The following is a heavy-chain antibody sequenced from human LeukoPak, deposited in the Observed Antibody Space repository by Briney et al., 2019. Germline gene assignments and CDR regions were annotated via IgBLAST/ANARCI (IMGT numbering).Heavy chain of an antibody. CDR3: ARCGLPQEMATISSFDY. Sequence: GGSLRLSCAASGFIFSSYSMSWVRQAPGKGLEWVSSISTSSSYIYYADSVKGRFTISRDNAKNSLYLQMNSLRAEDTAMYYCARCGLPQEMATISSFDYWGQGTLVTVSS. D-gene: IGHD5-24*01. CDR1: GFIFSSYS. V-gene: IGHV3-21*01. CDR2: ISTSSSYI. J-gene: IGHJ4*02.